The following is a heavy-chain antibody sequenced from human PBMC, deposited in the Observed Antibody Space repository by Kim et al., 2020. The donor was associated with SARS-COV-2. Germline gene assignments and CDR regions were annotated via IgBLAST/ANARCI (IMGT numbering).Heavy chain of an antibody. J-gene: IGHJ6*02. V-gene: IGHV3-30-3*01. CDR2: ISYDGSNK. CDR3: ATSGSGCYYYYGMDV. Sequence: GGSLRLSCAASGFTFSSYAMHWVRQAPGKGLEWVAVISYDGSNKYYADSVKGRFTISRDNSKNTLYLQMNSLRAEDTAVYYCATSGSGCYYYYGMDVWGQGTTVTVSS. CDR1: GFTFSSYA. D-gene: IGHD3-10*01.